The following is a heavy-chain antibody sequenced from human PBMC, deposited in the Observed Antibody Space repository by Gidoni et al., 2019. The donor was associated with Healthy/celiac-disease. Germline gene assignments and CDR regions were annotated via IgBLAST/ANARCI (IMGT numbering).Heavy chain of an antibody. J-gene: IGHJ6*02. D-gene: IGHD2-21*02. CDR2: IYTSGST. Sequence: QVQLQESGPGLVKPSQTLSLTCTVSGGSISSGSYYWSWIRQPAGKGLEWIGRIYTSGSTNYNPSLKSRVTISVDTSKNQFSLKLSSVTAADTAVYYCAREVIVVVTAVWYYGMDVWGQGTTVTVSS. CDR3: AREVIVVVTAVWYYGMDV. V-gene: IGHV4-61*02. CDR1: GGSISSGSYY.